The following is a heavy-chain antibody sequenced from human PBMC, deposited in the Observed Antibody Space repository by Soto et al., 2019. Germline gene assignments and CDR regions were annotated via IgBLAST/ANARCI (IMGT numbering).Heavy chain of an antibody. Sequence: ASVKVSCKASGFTFTSSAVQWVRRARGQRLEWIGWIVVGSGNTNYAQKFQERVTITRDMSTSTAYMELSSLRSEDTAVYYCAAAPSALITIFGVVIDAFDIWGQGTMVTVSS. D-gene: IGHD3-3*01. CDR2: IVVGSGNT. V-gene: IGHV1-58*01. CDR3: AAAPSALITIFGVVIDAFDI. J-gene: IGHJ3*02. CDR1: GFTFTSSA.